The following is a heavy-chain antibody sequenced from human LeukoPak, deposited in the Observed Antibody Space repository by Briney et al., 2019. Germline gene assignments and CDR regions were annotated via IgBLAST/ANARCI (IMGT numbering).Heavy chain of an antibody. J-gene: IGHJ6*02. CDR2: IIPIFGTA. Sequence: ASVKVSCKASGGTFSSYAISCERQAPGQGLEWMGGIIPIFGTANYARKFQGRVTIIADESTSIAYMELSSLRSEDTAVYYCASGDYDYYYDGMDVWGQGTTVTVSS. CDR3: ASGDYDYYYDGMDV. V-gene: IGHV1-69*13. D-gene: IGHD4-17*01. CDR1: GGTFSSYA.